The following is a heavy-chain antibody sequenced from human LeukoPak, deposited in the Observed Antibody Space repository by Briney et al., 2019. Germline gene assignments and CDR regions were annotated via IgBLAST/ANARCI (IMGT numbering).Heavy chain of an antibody. CDR2: IYYSGST. Sequence: PSETLSLTCTVSGGSISSSSYFWGWIRQPPGKGLEWIGSIYYSGSTYYNPSLNSRVTMPVDTSKNQFSLKRSSVTAADTAVYYCARQGSPGGINWFDSGGQGTLVTVSS. V-gene: IGHV4-39*01. CDR3: ARQGSPGGINWFDS. CDR1: GGSISSSSYF. D-gene: IGHD2-15*01. J-gene: IGHJ5*01.